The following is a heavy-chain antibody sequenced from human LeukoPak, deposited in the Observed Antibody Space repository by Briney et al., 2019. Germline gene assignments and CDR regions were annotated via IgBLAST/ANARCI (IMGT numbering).Heavy chain of an antibody. CDR1: GGSMSSYY. CDR3: ARRGSSSWGVYYYYYMDV. D-gene: IGHD6-13*01. Sequence: SETLSLTCTVSGGSMSSYYWSWIRQPPGKGLEWIGYIYYSGSTNYNPSLKSRVTISVDTSKNQFSLKLSSVTAADTAVYYCARRGSSSWGVYYYYYMDVWGKGTTVTISS. V-gene: IGHV4-59*12. CDR2: IYYSGST. J-gene: IGHJ6*03.